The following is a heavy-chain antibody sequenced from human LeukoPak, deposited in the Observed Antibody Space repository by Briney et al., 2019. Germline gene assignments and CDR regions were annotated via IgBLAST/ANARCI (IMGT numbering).Heavy chain of an antibody. CDR2: TSYDGSKK. CDR1: GFSFSTYD. D-gene: IGHD2-15*01. J-gene: IGHJ4*02. Sequence: PGGSLRLSCTASGFSFSTYDMHWVRQAPGKGLEWVAVTSYDGSKKYYADSVKGRFTISRDNAKSSLYLQMNSLRAEDTAVYFCARALVGDGSSIYWGQGTLVTVSS. V-gene: IGHV3-30*03. CDR3: ARALVGDGSSIY.